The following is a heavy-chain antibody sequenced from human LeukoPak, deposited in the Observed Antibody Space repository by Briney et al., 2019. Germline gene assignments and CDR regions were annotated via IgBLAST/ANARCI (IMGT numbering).Heavy chain of an antibody. V-gene: IGHV1-8*03. D-gene: IGHD2-21*02. CDR1: GYTFTSYD. CDR3: ATLDPVVVTATYYFDY. J-gene: IGHJ4*02. Sequence: ASVKVSCKASGYTFTSYDINWVRQATGQGLEWMGWMNPNSGNTGYAQKFQGRVTITRNTSISTAYMELSSLRPEDTAVYYCATLDPVVVTATYYFDYWGQGTLVTVSS. CDR2: MNPNSGNT.